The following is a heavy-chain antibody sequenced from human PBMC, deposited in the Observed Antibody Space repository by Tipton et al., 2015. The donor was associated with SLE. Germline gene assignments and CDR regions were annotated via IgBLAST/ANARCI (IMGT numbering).Heavy chain of an antibody. D-gene: IGHD6-13*01. Sequence: TLSLTCSVSGGSIDNSYWSWIRQPPGKGLEWIGYIYYSGNTNYNPSLKSRVTFSIDMSKNQFSLKLSSVTAADTAVYYCARAGFSAADSWGQGTLVTVSS. J-gene: IGHJ4*02. CDR2: IYYSGNT. CDR1: GGSIDNSY. CDR3: ARAGFSAADS. V-gene: IGHV4-59*01.